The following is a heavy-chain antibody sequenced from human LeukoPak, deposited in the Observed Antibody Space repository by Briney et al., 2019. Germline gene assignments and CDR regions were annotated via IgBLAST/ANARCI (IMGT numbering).Heavy chain of an antibody. D-gene: IGHD2-21*01. CDR3: ARLRYYAVDV. J-gene: IGHJ6*02. Sequence: PGGSLRLSCAASGFTFSSYAMSWVRQAPGKGLEWVSAISGSGGSTYYADSVKGRFTISRDNAKNSLYLQMNSLRAEDTAVYFCARLRYYAVDVWGQGTTVIVSS. V-gene: IGHV3-23*01. CDR1: GFTFSSYA. CDR2: ISGSGGST.